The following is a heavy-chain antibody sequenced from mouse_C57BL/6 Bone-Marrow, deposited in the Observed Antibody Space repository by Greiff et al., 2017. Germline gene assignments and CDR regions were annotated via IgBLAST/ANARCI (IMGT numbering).Heavy chain of an antibody. V-gene: IGHV1-64*01. CDR1: GYTFTSYW. CDR3: ARSYGSSYVDY. CDR2: IHPNSGST. D-gene: IGHD1-1*01. Sequence: VQLQQPGAELVKPGASVKLSCKASGYTFTSYWMHWVKQRPGQGLEWIGMIHPNSGSTNYNEKFKGKATFTADTSSNTAYMQLSSLTTEDSAIYYCARSYGSSYVDYWGQGTTLTVSS. J-gene: IGHJ2*01.